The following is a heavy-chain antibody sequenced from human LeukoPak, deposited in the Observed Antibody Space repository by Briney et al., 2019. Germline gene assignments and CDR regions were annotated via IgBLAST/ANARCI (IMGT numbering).Heavy chain of an antibody. Sequence: GGSLRLSCAASGFTFSSYSRNWVRQAPGKGLEWVSSISSSSSYIYYADSVKGRFTISRDNAKHSLYLQMTSLRADDTAVYYCARDHSSSLKVGHYYYYGMDVWGQGTTVTVSS. D-gene: IGHD6-13*01. V-gene: IGHV3-21*01. J-gene: IGHJ6*02. CDR1: GFTFSSYS. CDR3: ARDHSSSLKVGHYYYYGMDV. CDR2: ISSSSSYI.